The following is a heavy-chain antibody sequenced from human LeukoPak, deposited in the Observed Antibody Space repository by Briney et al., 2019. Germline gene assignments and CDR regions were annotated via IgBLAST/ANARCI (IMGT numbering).Heavy chain of an antibody. V-gene: IGHV1-46*01. D-gene: IGHD4-17*01. Sequence: ASVTVSCKASGYTFTSYYMHWVRQAPGQGLEWMGRINPSGGSTSYAQKFQGRVTMTRDTSTSTVYMELSSLRSEDTAVYYCARAFFGDYGDSMGIDYWGQGTLVTVSS. J-gene: IGHJ4*02. CDR2: INPSGGST. CDR1: GYTFTSYY. CDR3: ARAFFGDYGDSMGIDY.